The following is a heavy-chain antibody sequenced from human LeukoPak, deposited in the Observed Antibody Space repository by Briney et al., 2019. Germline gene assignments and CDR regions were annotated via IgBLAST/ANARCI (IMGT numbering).Heavy chain of an antibody. D-gene: IGHD6-13*01. CDR2: IIPIFGTA. Sequence: ASVKVSCNASGGTFSSYAISWVRQAPGQGLEWMGGIIPIFGTANYAQKFQGRATITADESTSTAYMELSSLRSEDTAVYYCARKYSSSWYDAFDIWGQGTMVTVSS. V-gene: IGHV1-69*13. J-gene: IGHJ3*02. CDR3: ARKYSSSWYDAFDI. CDR1: GGTFSSYA.